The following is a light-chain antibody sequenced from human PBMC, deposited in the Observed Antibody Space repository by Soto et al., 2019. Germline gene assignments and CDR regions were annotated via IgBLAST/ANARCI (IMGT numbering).Light chain of an antibody. J-gene: IGKJ1*01. CDR3: MQALQTPWT. V-gene: IGKV2-30*01. Sequence: DVVMTQSPLSLPVTLGQPASISCRSSQSLVSSDVNTYLNWFHQRPGQSPRRXIYKVSNRDSGVPDRFSGSGSGTEFTLTISRVEAEDSGVYYCMQALQTPWTFGQGTKVDIK. CDR2: KVS. CDR1: QSLVSSDVNTY.